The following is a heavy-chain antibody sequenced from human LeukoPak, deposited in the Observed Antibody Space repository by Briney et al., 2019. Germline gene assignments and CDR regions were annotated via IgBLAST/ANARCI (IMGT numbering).Heavy chain of an antibody. CDR3: ARDIFSVTNYYYGMDV. CDR1: GFTFSDYY. Sequence: PGGSLRLSCAASGFTFSDYYMSWIRQAPGKGLEWVSYISSSGSTIYYADSVKGRFTISRDNAKNSLYLQMNSLRAEDTAVYYCARDIFSVTNYYYGMDVWGQGTTVTVSS. CDR2: ISSSGSTI. V-gene: IGHV3-11*04. J-gene: IGHJ6*02. D-gene: IGHD4-4*01.